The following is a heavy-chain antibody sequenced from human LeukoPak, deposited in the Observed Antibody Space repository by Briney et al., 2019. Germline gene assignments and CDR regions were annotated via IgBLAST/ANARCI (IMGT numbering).Heavy chain of an antibody. V-gene: IGHV4-61*02. CDR3: ASYYDYVWGSYRYTVEY. CDR1: GGSISSGSYY. Sequence: PSQTLSLTCTVSGGSISSGSYYWSWIRQPAGKGVEWIGRIYTSGSTNYNPSLKSRVTISVDTSKNQFSLKLSSVTAADTAVYYCASYYDYVWGSYRYTVEYWGQGTLVTVSS. D-gene: IGHD3-16*02. CDR2: IYTSGST. J-gene: IGHJ4*02.